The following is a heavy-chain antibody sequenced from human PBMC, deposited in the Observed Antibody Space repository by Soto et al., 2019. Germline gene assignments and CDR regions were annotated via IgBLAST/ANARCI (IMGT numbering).Heavy chain of an antibody. J-gene: IGHJ4*02. Sequence: SETLSLTCTVSGGSISSYYWSWIRRPPGKGLEWIGYIYYSGSTNYNPSLKSRVTISVDTSKNQFSLKLSSVTAADTAVYYCARGVADYDFWSGYNDYWGEGTLVRVSS. V-gene: IGHV4-59*01. CDR2: IYYSGST. D-gene: IGHD3-3*01. CDR3: ARGVADYDFWSGYNDY. CDR1: GGSISSYY.